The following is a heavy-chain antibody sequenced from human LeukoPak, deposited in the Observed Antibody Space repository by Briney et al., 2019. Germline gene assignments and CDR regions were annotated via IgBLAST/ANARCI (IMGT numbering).Heavy chain of an antibody. CDR1: GFAFDDCA. J-gene: IGHJ4*02. V-gene: IGHV3-49*04. CDR2: IRRRAYGGAA. Sequence: GGSLRLSCTTSGFAFDDCAMSWVRQPAGKGLEWVGFIRRRAYGGAAEYAASVKGRFIISRDDSKGIAYLQMNSLKTEDTAVYYCSRNGLVDFDYWGKGSRVLVSP. CDR3: SRNGLVDFDY.